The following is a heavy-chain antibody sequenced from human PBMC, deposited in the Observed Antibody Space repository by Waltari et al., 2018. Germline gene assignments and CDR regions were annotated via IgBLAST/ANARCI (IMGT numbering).Heavy chain of an antibody. V-gene: IGHV1-69*02. CDR2: IIPILGIA. J-gene: IGHJ3*02. Sequence: QVQLVQSGAEVKKPGSSVKVSCKASGGTFSSYTISWVRQAPGQGLDGMGRIIPILGIANYAQKFQGRVTITAEKSTSTAYMELSSLRSEDTAVYYCARGPGGVGGDIWGQGTMVTVSS. CDR1: GGTFSSYT. CDR3: ARGPGGVGGDI. D-gene: IGHD3-16*01.